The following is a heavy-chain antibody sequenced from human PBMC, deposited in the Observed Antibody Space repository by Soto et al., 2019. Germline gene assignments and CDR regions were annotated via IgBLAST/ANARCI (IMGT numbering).Heavy chain of an antibody. CDR3: ATPLVPAAPYYYYGMDV. J-gene: IGHJ6*02. CDR2: ISGSGGST. V-gene: IGHV3-23*01. Sequence: GGSLRLSCAASGFTFSGYGMHWVRQAPGKGLEWVSAISGSGGSTYYADSVKGRFTISRDNSKNTLYLQMNSLRAEDTAVYYCATPLVPAAPYYYYGMDVWGQGTTVTVSS. CDR1: GFTFSGYG. D-gene: IGHD2-2*01.